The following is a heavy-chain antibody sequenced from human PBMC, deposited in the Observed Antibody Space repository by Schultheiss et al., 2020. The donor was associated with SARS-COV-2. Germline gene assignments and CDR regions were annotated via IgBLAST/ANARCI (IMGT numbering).Heavy chain of an antibody. CDR3: ARLAKRERIAAAGTPPHG. D-gene: IGHD6-13*01. Sequence: GGSLRLSCAASGFTFSSYGMHWVRQAPGKGLEWVAVISYDGSNKYYADSVKGRFTISRDNSKNTLYLQMNSLRAEDTAVYYCARLAKRERIAAAGTPPHGWGQGTLVTVSS. CDR2: ISYDGSNK. CDR1: GFTFSSYG. V-gene: IGHV3-30*03. J-gene: IGHJ4*02.